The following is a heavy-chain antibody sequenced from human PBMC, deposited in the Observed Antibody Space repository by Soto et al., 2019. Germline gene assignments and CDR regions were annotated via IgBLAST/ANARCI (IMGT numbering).Heavy chain of an antibody. V-gene: IGHV1-46*01. CDR1: GYIFTAYS. D-gene: IGHD3-3*01. Sequence: ASVKVSCKTSGYIFTAYSMHWVRQAPGQGLEWMGVVNPSGGSAHYAQSFEGRVTLTRDTSTSTFYMELSSLRSEDTAVYYCAKMLVVVPAATGLRFLEWLYIGAYYFDYWGQGTLVTVSS. CDR3: AKMLVVVPAATGLRFLEWLYIGAYYFDY. CDR2: VNPSGGSA. J-gene: IGHJ4*02.